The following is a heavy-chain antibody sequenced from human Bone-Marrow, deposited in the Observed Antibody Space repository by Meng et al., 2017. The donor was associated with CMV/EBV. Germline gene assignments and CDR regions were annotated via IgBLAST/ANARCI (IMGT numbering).Heavy chain of an antibody. Sequence: ASVKVSCKASGYTFTGYYMHWVRQAPGQGLEWMGWISAYNGNTNYAQKLQGRVTMTTDTSTSTAYMELRSLRSDDTAVYYCARDKRIAARPSLDYWGQGTLVTVSS. CDR1: GYTFTGYY. V-gene: IGHV1-18*04. D-gene: IGHD6-6*01. CDR3: ARDKRIAARPSLDY. CDR2: ISAYNGNT. J-gene: IGHJ4*02.